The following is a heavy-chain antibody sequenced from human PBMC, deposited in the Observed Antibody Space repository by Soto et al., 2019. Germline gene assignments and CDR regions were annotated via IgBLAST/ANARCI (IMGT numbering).Heavy chain of an antibody. CDR2: INPSGGST. Sequence: ASVKVSCKASGYTFTSYYMHWVRQAPGQGLEWMGIINPSGGSTSYAQKFQGRVTMTRDTSTSTVYMELRSLKSDDTAVYYCATETLRYCSSPNCPEAFYIWGQGTMVTVSS. D-gene: IGHD2-2*01. J-gene: IGHJ3*02. CDR3: ATETLRYCSSPNCPEAFYI. V-gene: IGHV1-46*01. CDR1: GYTFTSYY.